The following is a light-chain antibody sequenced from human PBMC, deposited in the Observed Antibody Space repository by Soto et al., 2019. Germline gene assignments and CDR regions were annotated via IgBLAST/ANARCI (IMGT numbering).Light chain of an antibody. CDR3: QQYDDWPPIT. V-gene: IGKV3-15*01. J-gene: IGKJ5*01. CDR1: QSIGSN. CDR2: GAS. Sequence: EIVMTQSPATLSVSPGARATLSCRASQSIGSNVAWYQQRPGQVPRLLIYGASTRATGIPDRFSASGSWTEFTLTITGLQSEDSAIYHCQQYDDWPPITFGQGTRLEIK.